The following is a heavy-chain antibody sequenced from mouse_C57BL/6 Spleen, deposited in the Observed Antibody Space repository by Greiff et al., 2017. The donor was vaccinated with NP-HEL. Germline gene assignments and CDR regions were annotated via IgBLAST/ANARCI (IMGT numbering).Heavy chain of an antibody. D-gene: IGHD2-1*01. V-gene: IGHV5-17*01. CDR3: ARAGNYDYYAMDY. CDR1: GFTFSDYG. Sequence: EVKLMESGGGLVKPGGSLKLSCAASGFTFSDYGMHWVRQAPEKGLEWVAYISSGSSTIYYADTVKGRFTISRDNAKNTLFLQMTSLRSEDTAMYYCARAGNYDYYAMDYWGQGTSVTVSS. CDR2: ISSGSSTI. J-gene: IGHJ4*01.